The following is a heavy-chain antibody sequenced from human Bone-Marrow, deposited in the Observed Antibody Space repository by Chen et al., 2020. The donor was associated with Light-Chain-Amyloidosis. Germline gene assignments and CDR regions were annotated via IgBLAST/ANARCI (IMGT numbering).Heavy chain of an antibody. J-gene: IGHJ2*01. Sequence: QLQLQESGPGLVRPSDTLSLTCTFAVGSISSSTFYWGWIRQAPGKGLEWIGSIWHTGNTHYRSSLKSRVTISVDTSKNEFSLTMTSVTAADTAIYYYAKDGLTPDTMSGYFDLWSRGTLVTVSS. CDR1: VGSISSSTFY. CDR3: AKDGLTPDTMSGYFDL. CDR2: IWHTGNT. D-gene: IGHD3-10*02. V-gene: IGHV4-39*07.